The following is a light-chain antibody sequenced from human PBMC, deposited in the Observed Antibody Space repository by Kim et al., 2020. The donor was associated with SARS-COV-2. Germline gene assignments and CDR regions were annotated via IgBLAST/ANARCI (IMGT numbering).Light chain of an antibody. CDR2: QDS. Sequence: VSPGQTASIPCSGGKLGDKYACWYQQKPGQSPVLVIYQDSKRPSGIPERFSGSNSGNTATLTISGTQAMDEADYYCQAWDSSTAVVFGGGTQLTVL. CDR1: KLGDKY. J-gene: IGLJ2*01. CDR3: QAWDSSTAVV. V-gene: IGLV3-1*01.